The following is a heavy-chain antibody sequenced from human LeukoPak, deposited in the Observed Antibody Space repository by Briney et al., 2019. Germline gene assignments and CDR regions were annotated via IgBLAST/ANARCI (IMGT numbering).Heavy chain of an antibody. CDR2: INPNSGGT. CDR1: GYTFTGYY. CDR3: ARSASGSYDFDY. D-gene: IGHD1-26*01. J-gene: IGHJ4*02. V-gene: IGHV1-2*06. Sequence: ASVKVSCKASGYTFTGYYMHWVRQAPGQGLGWMGRINPNSGGTNYAQKFQGRVTMTRDTSISTAYMELGRLRSDDTAVYYCARSASGSYDFDYWGQGTLVTVSS.